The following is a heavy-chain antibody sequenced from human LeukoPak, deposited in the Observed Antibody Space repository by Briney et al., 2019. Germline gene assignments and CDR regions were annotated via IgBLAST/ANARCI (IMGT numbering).Heavy chain of an antibody. Sequence: ASVKVSCKASVYTFTGYYMHWVRQAPGQGLKWMGWINPNSGGTNYAQKFQGRVTMTRDTSISTAYMELSRLRSDDTAVYYCARYCSGGSCVDYWGQGTLVTVSS. CDR3: ARYCSGGSCVDY. D-gene: IGHD2-15*01. CDR1: VYTFTGYY. J-gene: IGHJ4*02. V-gene: IGHV1-2*02. CDR2: INPNSGGT.